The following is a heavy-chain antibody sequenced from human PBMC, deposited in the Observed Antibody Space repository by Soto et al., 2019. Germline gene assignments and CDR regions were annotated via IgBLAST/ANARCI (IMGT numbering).Heavy chain of an antibody. J-gene: IGHJ4*02. CDR1: GVTFSSFS. Sequence: GGSLRLSCAASGVTFSSFSFNWVRQAPGKGLEWVSALTGDAGSTYYADSVDGRFSISRDNSRNTLYLQVTTLRAEDTAIYYCAKGSASARPYYFDYWGQGALVTVSS. V-gene: IGHV3-23*01. CDR2: LTGDAGST. CDR3: AKGSASARPYYFDY.